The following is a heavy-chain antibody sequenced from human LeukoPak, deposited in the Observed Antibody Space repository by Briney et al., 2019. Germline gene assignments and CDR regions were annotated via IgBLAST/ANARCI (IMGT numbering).Heavy chain of an antibody. CDR1: GGSISSYY. D-gene: IGHD5-18*01. Sequence: SETLSLTCTVSGGSISSYYWSWIRQPAGKGLEWIGRIYTSGSTNYNPSLKSRLTISVDTSKNQFSLKLSSVTAADTAVYYCARLKIVDTAMPMVGGEGYYFDYWGQGTLVTVSS. CDR3: ARLKIVDTAMPMVGGEGYYFDY. V-gene: IGHV4-4*07. J-gene: IGHJ4*02. CDR2: IYTSGST.